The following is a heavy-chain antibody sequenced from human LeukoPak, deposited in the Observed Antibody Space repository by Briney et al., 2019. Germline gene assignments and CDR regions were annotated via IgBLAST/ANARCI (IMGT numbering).Heavy chain of an antibody. CDR2: IGSAGNT. D-gene: IGHD6-6*01. CDR1: GFTFSSYD. CDR3: ARGPYSSSYYFDY. V-gene: IGHV3-13*04. J-gene: IGHJ4*02. Sequence: GGSLRLSCAASGFTFSSYDMHWVRQATGRGLEWVSTIGSAGNTYYPGSVKGRFTISRENAKNSLYLQMNSLRAGDTAVYYCARGPYSSSYYFDYWGQGTLVTVSS.